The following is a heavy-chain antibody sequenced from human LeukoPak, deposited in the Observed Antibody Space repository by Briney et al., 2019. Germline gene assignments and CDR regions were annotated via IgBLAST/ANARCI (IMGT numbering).Heavy chain of an antibody. CDR1: GGAISSYY. CDR3: ARGLVVVAATGHPHWFDP. D-gene: IGHD2-15*01. Sequence: PSETLSLTCTVSGGAISSYYWSWIRQPAAKGLEWIGRIYTSGSTNYNPSLKSRVTMSVDTSKNQFSLKLSSVTAADTAVYYCARGLVVVAATGHPHWFDPWGQGTLVTVSS. V-gene: IGHV4-4*07. CDR2: IYTSGST. J-gene: IGHJ5*02.